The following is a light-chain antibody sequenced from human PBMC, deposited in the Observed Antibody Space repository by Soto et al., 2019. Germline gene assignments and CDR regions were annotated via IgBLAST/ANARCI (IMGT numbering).Light chain of an antibody. CDR3: QQRRDWPIT. CDR2: DAS. V-gene: IGKV3-11*01. J-gene: IGKJ4*01. CDR1: LNINTY. Sequence: EIVLTQSPDTLSLSPGESATLSCRASLNINTYLSCYQQKPGQVPRLLMFDASNRATGIPARFSGSGSGTDFTLTISSLEPEDFAVYYCQQRRDWPITFGGGTKVEIK.